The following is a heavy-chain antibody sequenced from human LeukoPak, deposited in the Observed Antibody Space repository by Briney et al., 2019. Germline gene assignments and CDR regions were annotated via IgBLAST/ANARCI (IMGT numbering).Heavy chain of an antibody. J-gene: IGHJ4*02. D-gene: IGHD2/OR15-2a*01. Sequence: GGSLRLSCAASGFTFSSYGMHWVRQAPGKGLEWVAFIRYDGSNKYYADSVKGRFTISRDNSKNTLYLQMNSLRAEDTAVYYCAKDFSAIKGKYYFDYWGQGTLVTVSS. CDR3: AKDFSAIKGKYYFDY. CDR1: GFTFSSYG. V-gene: IGHV3-30*02. CDR2: IRYDGSNK.